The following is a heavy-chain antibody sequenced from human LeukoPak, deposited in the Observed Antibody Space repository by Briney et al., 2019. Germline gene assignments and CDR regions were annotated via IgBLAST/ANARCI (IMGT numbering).Heavy chain of an antibody. CDR3: ARDQGPYYYDSSGSGFDP. D-gene: IGHD3-22*01. J-gene: IGHJ5*02. V-gene: IGHV1-58*01. Sequence: SVKVSCKASGFTFTSSAVQWVRQARGQRLGWIGWIVVGSGNTNYAQKLQGRVTMTTDTSTSTACMELRSLRSDDTAVYYCARDQGPYYYDSSGSGFDPWGQGTLVTVSS. CDR1: GFTFTSSA. CDR2: IVVGSGNT.